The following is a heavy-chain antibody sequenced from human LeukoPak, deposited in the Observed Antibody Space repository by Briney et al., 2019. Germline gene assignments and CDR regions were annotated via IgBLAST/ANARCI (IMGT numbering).Heavy chain of an antibody. V-gene: IGHV1-2*02. CDR2: INPNSGGT. CDR1: GYTFTGYY. D-gene: IGHD2-2*01. Sequence: ASVKASCKASGYTFTGYYMHWVRQAPGQGLEWMGWINPNSGGTNYAQKFQGRVTMTRDTSISTAYMELSRLRSDDTAVYYCARSVAVVVPAAVDYWGQGTLVTVSS. J-gene: IGHJ4*02. CDR3: ARSVAVVVPAAVDY.